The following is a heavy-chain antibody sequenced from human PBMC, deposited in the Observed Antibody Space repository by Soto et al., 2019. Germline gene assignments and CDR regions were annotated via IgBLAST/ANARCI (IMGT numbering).Heavy chain of an antibody. CDR1: GYTYTEYP. CDR3: PSSSERGY. V-gene: IGHV1-3*01. J-gene: IGHJ4*02. Sequence: QVQLVQSGAEVKKPGASVKVSCKTSGYTYTEYPIHSVRQAPGQGLEWMGWINVGNGNAKYSQKFQGRVTMTRDTSASTVYMELSSLGSEDMSVYYCPSSSERGYWGQGTLVTVSS. CDR2: INVGNGNA.